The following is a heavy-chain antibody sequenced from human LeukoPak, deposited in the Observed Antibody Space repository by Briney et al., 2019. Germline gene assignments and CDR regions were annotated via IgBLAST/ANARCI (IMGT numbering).Heavy chain of an antibody. CDR1: GGSFSGYY. Sequence: SETLSLTCAVYGGSFSGYYWSWIRQPPGKGLEWIGYIYYSGSTYYNPALKSRVTISVDTSKNQFSLKLSSVTAADTAVYYCARSYDYVWGSYRSNWFDPWGQGTLVTVSS. D-gene: IGHD3-16*02. V-gene: IGHV4-30-4*01. CDR3: ARSYDYVWGSYRSNWFDP. J-gene: IGHJ5*02. CDR2: IYYSGST.